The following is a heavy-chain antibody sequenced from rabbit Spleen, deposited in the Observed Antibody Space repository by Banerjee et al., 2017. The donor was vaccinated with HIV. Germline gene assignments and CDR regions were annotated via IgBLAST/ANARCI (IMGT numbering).Heavy chain of an antibody. V-gene: IGHV1S45*01. D-gene: IGHD1-1*01. CDR1: GFTLSSYY. Sequence: QEQLKESGGGLVQPGGSLKLSCKASGFTLSSYYMCWVRQAPGKGLECIACIYGDRSGSTYYANWAKGRFTISRTSSTTVTLEMTSLTAADTATYFCARDLTGVIGWNFGWWGPGTLVTVS. CDR2: IYGDRSGST. J-gene: IGHJ4*01. CDR3: ARDLTGVIGWNFGW.